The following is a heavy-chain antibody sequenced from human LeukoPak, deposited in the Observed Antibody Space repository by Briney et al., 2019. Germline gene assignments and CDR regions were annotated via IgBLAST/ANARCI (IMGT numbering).Heavy chain of an antibody. CDR3: ARDFAREFTIDY. CDR2: ISGSGGST. D-gene: IGHD3-10*01. J-gene: IGHJ4*02. CDR1: GFTFSSYV. V-gene: IGHV3-23*01. Sequence: PGGSLRLSCAASGFTFSSYVMSWVRQAPGKGLEWVSGISGSGGSTNHADSVKGRFTISRDNSKNTLYLQMNSLRAEDTAVYYCARDFAREFTIDYWGQGTLVTVSS.